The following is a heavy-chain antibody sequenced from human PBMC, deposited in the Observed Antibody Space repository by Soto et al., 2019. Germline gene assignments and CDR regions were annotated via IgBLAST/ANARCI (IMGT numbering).Heavy chain of an antibody. J-gene: IGHJ2*01. V-gene: IGHV1-3*01. CDR3: ARDLGVTAGWYFDL. D-gene: IGHD2-21*02. Sequence: ASLKVSCKASGYTFTSYAMHWVRQAPGQRLEWMGWINAGNGNTKYSQKFQGRVTITRDTSASTAYMELSSLRSEDTAVYYCARDLGVTAGWYFDLWGRGTLVTVSS. CDR1: GYTFTSYA. CDR2: INAGNGNT.